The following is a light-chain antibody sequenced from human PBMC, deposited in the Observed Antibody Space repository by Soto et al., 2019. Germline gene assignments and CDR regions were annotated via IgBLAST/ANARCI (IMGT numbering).Light chain of an antibody. V-gene: IGKV1-5*03. CDR2: KSS. J-gene: IGKJ1*01. Sequence: DSQMTQSPSTLSASVRDKVNITCRASQTISSRLAWYQQKPGKAPKLLIYKSSSLESEVPSRFSGSGAGTEFSLTISSLQADDFEIYYCQQYNSYPWTFGHGTKVEIK. CDR1: QTISSR. CDR3: QQYNSYPWT.